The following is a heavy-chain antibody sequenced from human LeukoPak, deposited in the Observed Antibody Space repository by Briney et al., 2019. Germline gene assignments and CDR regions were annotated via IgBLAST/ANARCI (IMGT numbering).Heavy chain of an antibody. CDR2: ISGGGDIT. V-gene: IGHV3-23*01. J-gene: IGHJ4*02. CDR3: ARDRGGTYVEPAFDY. D-gene: IGHD1-26*01. CDR1: GFNFANHA. Sequence: PGGSLRLSCAASGFNFANHAMSWVRQTAGKGLEWASAISGGGDITYYADSVKGRFTISRDNSKSTLYLHMNSLRAEDTAVYYCARDRGGTYVEPAFDYWGQGTLVTVSS.